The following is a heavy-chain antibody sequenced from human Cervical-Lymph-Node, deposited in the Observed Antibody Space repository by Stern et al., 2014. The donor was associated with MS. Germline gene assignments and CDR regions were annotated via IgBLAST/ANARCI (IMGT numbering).Heavy chain of an antibody. V-gene: IGHV1-2*02. CDR1: GYIFTAYY. CDR2: IDSDRGGT. J-gene: IGHJ3*02. CDR3: ARMAYSNIYYAGLDI. Sequence: QVQLVQSGAEVKKPGASVKVSCTAAGYIFTAYYIHWLRQAPGQGLVWLGWIDSDRGGTNYAQKFQGRVTMTRDTSISTAYMELTSPTSDDTAVYYCARMAYSNIYYAGLDIWGQGTMVTVSS. D-gene: IGHD6-13*01.